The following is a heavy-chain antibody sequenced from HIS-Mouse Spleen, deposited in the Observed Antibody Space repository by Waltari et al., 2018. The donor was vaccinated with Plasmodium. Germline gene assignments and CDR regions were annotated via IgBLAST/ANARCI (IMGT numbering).Heavy chain of an antibody. Sequence: QLQLQESGPVLVTPSETLSLTCTVSGGPISTRSSYWGCSLQPPGQGLEWIGSIYYSGSTYYNPSLKSRVTISVDTSKNQFSLKLSSVTAADTAVYYCARDRITGTSYFDYWGQGTLVTVSS. CDR1: GGPISTRSSY. CDR2: IYYSGST. J-gene: IGHJ4*02. V-gene: IGHV4-39*07. CDR3: ARDRITGTSYFDY. D-gene: IGHD1-7*01.